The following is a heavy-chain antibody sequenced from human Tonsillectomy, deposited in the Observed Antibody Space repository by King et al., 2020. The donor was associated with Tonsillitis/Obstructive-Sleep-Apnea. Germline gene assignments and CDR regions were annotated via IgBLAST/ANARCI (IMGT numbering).Heavy chain of an antibody. V-gene: IGHV2-5*02. CDR2: IYWDDDR. CDR3: AHHGGLVVVMDSYYFDY. Sequence: TLKESGPMLVKPTQTLTLTCTFSGFSLSSARVGVGWIRQPPGKALEWLALIYWDDDRWYSPSLKTRLTITKDTSKNQVVLTMTNMDPVDTATYYCAHHGGLVVVMDSYYFDYGGPGTLVTVSS. CDR1: GFSLSSARVG. D-gene: IGHD3-22*01. J-gene: IGHJ4*02.